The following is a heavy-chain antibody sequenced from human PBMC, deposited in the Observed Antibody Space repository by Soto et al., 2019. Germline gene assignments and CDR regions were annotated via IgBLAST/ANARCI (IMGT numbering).Heavy chain of an antibody. CDR2: ISYHGSDK. D-gene: IGHD4-17*01. J-gene: IGHJ4*02. CDR3: AKDHLTTTVTTVGY. Sequence: ESGGGVVQPGRSLRLSCAASGFTFSNYGMHWVHQAPGKGLEWVAVISYHGSDKYYEVSVKGRFTISRDNSKNTLYLQMDSLRAEDTAVYYCAKDHLTTTVTTVGYWGQGTLVTVSS. CDR1: GFTFSNYG. V-gene: IGHV3-30*18.